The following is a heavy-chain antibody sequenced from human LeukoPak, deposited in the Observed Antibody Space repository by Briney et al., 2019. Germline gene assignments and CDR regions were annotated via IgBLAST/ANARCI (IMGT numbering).Heavy chain of an antibody. CDR3: AKDSPVCTY. D-gene: IGHD2-8*01. CDR1: GFTISSYG. CDR2: IIGSADST. Sequence: GGCLRLSCTASGFTISSYGRSWVRQAPGKGMEWVSAIIGSADSTYYADSVKGRFTISRDSSKHTLYLQMDSLRAEDTAIYYCAKDSPVCTYWGQGTLVTVSS. V-gene: IGHV3-23*01. J-gene: IGHJ4*02.